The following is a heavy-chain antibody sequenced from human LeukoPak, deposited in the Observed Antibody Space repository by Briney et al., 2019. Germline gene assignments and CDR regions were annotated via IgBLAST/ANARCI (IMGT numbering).Heavy chain of an antibody. V-gene: IGHV4-59*01. Sequence: PSETLSLTCTVSGGSISSYYWSWIRQPPGKGLEWIGYIYYSGSTNYNPSLKSRVTISVDTSKNQFSLKLSSVTAADTAVYYCAREGVDYSSDRNDAFDIWGQGTMVTVSS. CDR1: GGSISSYY. D-gene: IGHD6-19*01. CDR3: AREGVDYSSDRNDAFDI. J-gene: IGHJ3*02. CDR2: IYYSGST.